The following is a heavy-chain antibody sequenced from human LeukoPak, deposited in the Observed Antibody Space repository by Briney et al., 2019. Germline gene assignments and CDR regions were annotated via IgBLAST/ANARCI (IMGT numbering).Heavy chain of an antibody. CDR3: AARPTSEAVAPSDF. CDR2: IHNDGITE. J-gene: IGHJ4*02. V-gene: IGHV3-30*02. D-gene: IGHD6-19*01. Sequence: PGGSLTLSCAASGFTFSSFGMHWVRQTPGKGLEWLTFIHNDGITEYYADSVKGRFTISRDNSKRMLYLQMNSLRAEDTATYYCAARPTSEAVAPSDFWGQGTLVTVSP. CDR1: GFTFSSFG.